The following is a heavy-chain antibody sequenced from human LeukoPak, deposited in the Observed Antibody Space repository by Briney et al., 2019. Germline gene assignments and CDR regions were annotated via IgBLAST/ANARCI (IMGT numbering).Heavy chain of an antibody. J-gene: IGHJ4*02. Sequence: ASVKVSYKASGGTFSSYAISWVRQAPGQGLEWMGRIIPILGIANYAQKFQGRVTITADKSTSTAYMELSSLRSEDTAVYYCARDPGYSSSSFDYWGQGTLVTVSS. V-gene: IGHV1-69*04. CDR3: ARDPGYSSSSFDY. CDR2: IIPILGIA. D-gene: IGHD6-6*01. CDR1: GGTFSSYA.